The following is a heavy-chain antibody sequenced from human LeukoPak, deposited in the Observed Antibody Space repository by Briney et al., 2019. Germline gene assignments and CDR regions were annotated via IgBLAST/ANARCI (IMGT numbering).Heavy chain of an antibody. V-gene: IGHV4-30-4*01. J-gene: IGHJ4*02. CDR1: GGSISSGDYY. D-gene: IGHD4-23*01. CDR3: ASFDYGGNSPHFDY. Sequence: PSETLSLTCTVSGGSISSGDYYWSWIRQPPGKDLEWIGYIYYSGSTYYNPSLKSRVTISVDTSKNQFSLKLSSVTAADTAVYYCASFDYGGNSPHFDYWGQGTRVTVSS. CDR2: IYYSGST.